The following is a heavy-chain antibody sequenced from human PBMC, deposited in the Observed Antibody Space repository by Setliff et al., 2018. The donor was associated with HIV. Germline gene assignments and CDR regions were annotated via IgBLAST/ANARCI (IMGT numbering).Heavy chain of an antibody. CDR2: VYYTGST. D-gene: IGHD6-6*01. CDR1: GGSVSSSGYY. V-gene: IGHV4-39*07. Sequence: ASETLSLTCTLSGGSVSSSGYYWGWLPQPPGQGPERIGSVYYTGSTYYSLSLNSRVTISVDTSKNQFSLKLSSVTAADTALYYCARGGYIAARFYYFDYWGQGLLVTVSS. J-gene: IGHJ4*02. CDR3: ARGGYIAARFYYFDY.